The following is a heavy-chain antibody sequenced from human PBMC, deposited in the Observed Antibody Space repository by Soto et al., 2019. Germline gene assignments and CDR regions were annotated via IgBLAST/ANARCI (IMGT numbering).Heavy chain of an antibody. Sequence: EVQLVESGGGLVKPGGSLRLSCAASGFTFSRYGMNWVRQAPGKGLELVSSISGLSSYIYYAVSVKGRFTVSRDNAKNSLYVQMNSLRAEDTAVYYCARDPQQRLADSYYYGMDVWGQGTTVIVSS. D-gene: IGHD6-25*01. J-gene: IGHJ6*02. CDR2: ISGLSSYI. CDR1: GFTFSRYG. V-gene: IGHV3-21*02. CDR3: ARDPQQRLADSYYYGMDV.